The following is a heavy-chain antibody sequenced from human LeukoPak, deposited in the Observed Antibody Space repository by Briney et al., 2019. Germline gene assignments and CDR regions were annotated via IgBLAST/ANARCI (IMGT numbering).Heavy chain of an antibody. CDR3: ARRGYCSSTSCYEYWFDP. J-gene: IGHJ5*02. Sequence: SETLSLICTVSGGSISSSSYYWGWIRQPPGKGLEWIGIIYYSGGTYYNPSLKSRLTISVDTSKNQFSLKLSSVTATDTAVYYCARRGYCSSTSCYEYWFDPWGQGTLVTASS. D-gene: IGHD2-2*01. CDR1: GGSISSSSYY. CDR2: IYYSGGT. V-gene: IGHV4-39*01.